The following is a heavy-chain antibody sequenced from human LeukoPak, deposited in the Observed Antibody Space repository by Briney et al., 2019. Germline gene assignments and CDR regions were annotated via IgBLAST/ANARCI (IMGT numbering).Heavy chain of an antibody. CDR3: AKNGRLSMWLLV. CDR1: GGSISVTNW. CDR2: IYHTGST. Sequence: SETLSLTCTVSGGSISVTNWWSWVRQPPGKGLEWIGDIYHTGSTNYNPSLKSRVTISVDTSKNQFSLKLSSVTAADTAVYYCAKNGRLSMWLLVWGQGTLVTVSS. D-gene: IGHD3-22*01. V-gene: IGHV4-4*02. J-gene: IGHJ4*02.